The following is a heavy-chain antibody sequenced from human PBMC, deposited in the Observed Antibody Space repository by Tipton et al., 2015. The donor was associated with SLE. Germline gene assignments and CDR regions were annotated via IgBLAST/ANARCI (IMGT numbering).Heavy chain of an antibody. CDR2: IYDSKST. Sequence: TLSLTCTVSGGSITTVGYYWSWNRQHPGKGLEWIGYIYDSKSTYYNPSLKSRVTISVDTSKNQFSLKLSSVTAADTAVYYCARDVTIFGVDYYYYYMDVWGKGTTVTVSS. CDR3: ARDVTIFGVDYYYYYMDV. V-gene: IGHV4-31*03. CDR1: GGSITTVGYY. D-gene: IGHD3-3*01. J-gene: IGHJ6*03.